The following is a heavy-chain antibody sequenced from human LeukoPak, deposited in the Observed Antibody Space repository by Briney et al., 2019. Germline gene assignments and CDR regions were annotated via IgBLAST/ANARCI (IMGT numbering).Heavy chain of an antibody. J-gene: IGHJ4*02. D-gene: IGHD3-10*01. CDR3: ARVDGSGSFKFDY. CDR1: GFTFSSYS. V-gene: IGHV3-48*04. Sequence: GGSLRLSCAASGFTFSSYSMNWVRQAPGKGLEWVSSISSSSSTIYYADSVKGRFTISRDNAKNSLYLQMNSLRAEDTAVYYCARVDGSGSFKFDYWGQGTLVTVSS. CDR2: ISSSSSTI.